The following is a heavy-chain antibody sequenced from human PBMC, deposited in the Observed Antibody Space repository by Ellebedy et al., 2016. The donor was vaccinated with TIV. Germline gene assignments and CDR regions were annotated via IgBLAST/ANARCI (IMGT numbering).Heavy chain of an antibody. D-gene: IGHD1-1*01. CDR1: GLTFSSF. V-gene: IGHV3-30*04. CDR3: AVSQGDTRNTWMYYFDY. CDR2: ILNDGSTT. Sequence: GESLKISCAASGLTFSSFHWVRQAPGKGLEWVAVILNDGSTTFYADSVKGRFTISRDNFRNTMYLQMNSLRVEDTAVYYCAVSQGDTRNTWMYYFDYWGQGTLVTVSS. J-gene: IGHJ4*02.